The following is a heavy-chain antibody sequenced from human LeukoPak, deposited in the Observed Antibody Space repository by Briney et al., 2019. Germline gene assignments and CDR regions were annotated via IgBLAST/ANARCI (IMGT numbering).Heavy chain of an antibody. CDR2: IYYSGIS. J-gene: IGHJ3*02. Sequence: PSETLSLTCTVSGGSISSYYWSWIRQPPGKGLEWIAYIYYSGISHYNPSLRSRLTISVDTSKNQFSLKLSSVTAADTAFYYCARWGHQRGPNAFDIWGQGTMVTVSS. D-gene: IGHD7-27*01. CDR1: GGSISSYY. V-gene: IGHV4-59*08. CDR3: ARWGHQRGPNAFDI.